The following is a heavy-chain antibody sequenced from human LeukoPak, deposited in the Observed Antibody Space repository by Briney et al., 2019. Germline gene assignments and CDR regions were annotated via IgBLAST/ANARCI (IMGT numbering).Heavy chain of an antibody. Sequence: ASVKVSCKASGYTFTSYGISWVRQAPGQGLEWMGWISAYNGNTNYAQKLQGRVTMTTDTSTSTAYMELRSLRSDDTAVYYCARVAAAGPDYYYYYMDVWGKGTTVTVSS. CDR3: ARVAAAGPDYYYYYMDV. D-gene: IGHD6-13*01. J-gene: IGHJ6*03. CDR1: GYTFTSYG. V-gene: IGHV1-18*01. CDR2: ISAYNGNT.